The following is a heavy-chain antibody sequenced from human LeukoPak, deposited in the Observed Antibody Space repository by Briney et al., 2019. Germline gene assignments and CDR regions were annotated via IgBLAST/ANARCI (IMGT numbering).Heavy chain of an antibody. CDR2: IYYSGST. Sequence: SETLSLTCTVSGGSISSGSYYWTWIRQPAGKGLEWIGSIYYSGSTYYNPSLKSRVTISVDTSKNQFSLKLSSVTAADTAVYYCARVGGYSGYDFDHPRFDAFDIWGQGTMVTVSS. V-gene: IGHV4-39*07. D-gene: IGHD5-12*01. CDR1: GGSISSGSYY. J-gene: IGHJ3*02. CDR3: ARVGGYSGYDFDHPRFDAFDI.